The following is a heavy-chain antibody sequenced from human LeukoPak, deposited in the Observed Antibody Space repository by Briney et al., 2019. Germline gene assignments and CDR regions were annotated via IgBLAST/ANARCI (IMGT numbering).Heavy chain of an antibody. CDR1: GFTFDDYA. Sequence: PGGSLRLSCAASGFTFDDYAMHWVRQAPGKGLEWVSAISGSGGSTYYADSVKGRFTISRDNSKNTLYLQMNSLRAEDTAVYYCAKVLPKVVVVPAFDYWGQGTLVTVSS. J-gene: IGHJ4*02. D-gene: IGHD2-2*01. CDR2: ISGSGGST. V-gene: IGHV3-23*01. CDR3: AKVLPKVVVVPAFDY.